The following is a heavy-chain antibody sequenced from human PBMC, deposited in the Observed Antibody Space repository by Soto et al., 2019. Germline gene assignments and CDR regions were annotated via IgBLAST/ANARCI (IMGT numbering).Heavy chain of an antibody. Sequence: QAHLVESGGGVVQSGRSLRLSCAASGFPFSSYAMHWVRQTPGKGLEWVAVLSYDGNNKYYADTVKGRFTISRDKSKKTLYLHITSLRAEDTAVYYCARAAPSSLDHWGQGTLVTVSS. V-gene: IGHV3-30-3*01. CDR1: GFPFSSYA. D-gene: IGHD6-25*01. CDR2: LSYDGNNK. J-gene: IGHJ5*02. CDR3: ARAAPSSLDH.